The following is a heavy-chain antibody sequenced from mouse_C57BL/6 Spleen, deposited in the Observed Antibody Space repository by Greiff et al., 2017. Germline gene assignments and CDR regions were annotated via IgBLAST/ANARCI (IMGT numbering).Heavy chain of an antibody. D-gene: IGHD2-4*01. V-gene: IGHV1-26*01. CDR2: INPNHGGT. J-gene: IGHJ4*01. Sequence: EVQLQQSGPELVKPGASVKISCKASGYTFTDYYMNWVKQSHGKSLEWIGDINPNHGGTSYNQKFKGKATWTVDKYSSTAYMELRSLTSEDSAVYYCARYYDYERAMDYWGQGTSGTVSS. CDR3: ARYYDYERAMDY. CDR1: GYTFTDYY.